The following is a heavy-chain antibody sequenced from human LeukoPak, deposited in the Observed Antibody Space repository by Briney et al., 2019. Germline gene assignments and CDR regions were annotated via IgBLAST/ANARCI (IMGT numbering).Heavy chain of an antibody. Sequence: GASVKVSCKASGYTFTGYYMHWVRQAPGQGLEWMGWINPNSGGTNYAQKFQGRVTITADKSTSTAYMELSSLRSEDTAVYYCATAVAQSELGVDYWGQGTLVTVSS. D-gene: IGHD3-16*01. V-gene: IGHV1-2*02. CDR2: INPNSGGT. CDR1: GYTFTGYY. CDR3: ATAVAQSELGVDY. J-gene: IGHJ4*02.